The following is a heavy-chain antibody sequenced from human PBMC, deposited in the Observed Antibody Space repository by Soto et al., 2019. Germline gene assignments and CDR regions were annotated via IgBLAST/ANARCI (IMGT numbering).Heavy chain of an antibody. Sequence: GESLKISCEASGYSVGNYWIGWVRQMPGKGLEWMGIIYPGDSNTRYSPSFQGQVTISADKYISTAYLQWRSLKASDTAMYYCAGGGVRGVITRTRDYYGMDVWGQGTTVTVSS. D-gene: IGHD3-10*01. CDR3: AGGGVRGVITRTRDYYGMDV. V-gene: IGHV5-51*01. CDR2: IYPGDSNT. CDR1: GYSVGNYW. J-gene: IGHJ6*02.